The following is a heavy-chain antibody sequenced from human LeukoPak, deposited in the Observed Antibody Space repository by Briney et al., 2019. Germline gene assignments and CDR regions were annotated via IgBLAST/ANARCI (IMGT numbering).Heavy chain of an antibody. CDR1: GYTFSGYG. CDR3: ARGAGSYGDYSLWLGY. D-gene: IGHD4-17*01. J-gene: IGHJ4*02. Sequence: ASVKVSCKASGYTFSGYGLSWVRQAPGQGLEWMGWVSAYNGNTIYAQSYQGRVTMTTDTSTSTAYMELRSLRPDDTAVYYCARGAGSYGDYSLWLGYWGQGTLVTVSS. V-gene: IGHV1-18*01. CDR2: VSAYNGNT.